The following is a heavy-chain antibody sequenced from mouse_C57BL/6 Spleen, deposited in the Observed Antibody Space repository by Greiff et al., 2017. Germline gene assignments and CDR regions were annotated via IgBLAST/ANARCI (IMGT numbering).Heavy chain of an antibody. CDR3: TAWVGDFDY. J-gene: IGHJ2*01. Sequence: EVKLVESGGGLLQPGGSMKLSCVASGFTFSNYWMNWVRQSPEKGLEWVAQIRLKSDNYATHYAESVKGRFTISRDDSKSSVYLQMNNLRAEDTGIYYCTAWVGDFDYWGQGTTLTVSS. V-gene: IGHV6-3*01. CDR2: IRLKSDNYAT. CDR1: GFTFSNYW. D-gene: IGHD3-1*01.